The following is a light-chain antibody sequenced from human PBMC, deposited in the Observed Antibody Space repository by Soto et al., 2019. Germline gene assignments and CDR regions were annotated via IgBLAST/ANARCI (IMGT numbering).Light chain of an antibody. CDR3: QQYNSYPWT. J-gene: IGKJ1*01. CDR1: QSISSW. V-gene: IGKV1-5*01. CDR2: DAS. Sequence: DIQMTQSPSTLSTSVGDRVTITCRASQSISSWLAWYQQKPGKAPKLLIYDASSLESGVPSRFSGSGSGPEFTLTICSLHPEEFAPYYCQQYNSYPWTFGQGTRVELK.